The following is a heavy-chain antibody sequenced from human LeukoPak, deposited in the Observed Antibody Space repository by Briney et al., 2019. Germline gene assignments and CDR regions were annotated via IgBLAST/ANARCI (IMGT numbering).Heavy chain of an antibody. V-gene: IGHV4-39*01. CDR1: GGSITTNNYY. Sequence: SETLSLTCIVSGGSITTNNYYWGWIRQPPGKGLEWIAFIYYDGTTYYNPSLKSRVTISVDTSKNQFSLKLSSVTAADTAVYYCARVGYDDSSGYFFDYWGQGTLVTVSS. CDR2: IYYDGTT. D-gene: IGHD3-22*01. CDR3: ARVGYDDSSGYFFDY. J-gene: IGHJ4*02.